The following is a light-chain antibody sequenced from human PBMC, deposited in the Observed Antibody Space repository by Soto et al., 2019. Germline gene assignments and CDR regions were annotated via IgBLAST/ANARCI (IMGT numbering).Light chain of an antibody. J-gene: IGKJ1*01. CDR3: QQYNSYWT. CDR2: KAS. Sequence: DIRVTQSPSTLSASVGDRVTITCRASQSISNWLAWYQQKPGKAPKLLIYKASSLESGVPSRFSGSGSGTEFTLTISSLQPDDFATYYCQQYNSYWTFGQGTKVDIK. V-gene: IGKV1-5*03. CDR1: QSISNW.